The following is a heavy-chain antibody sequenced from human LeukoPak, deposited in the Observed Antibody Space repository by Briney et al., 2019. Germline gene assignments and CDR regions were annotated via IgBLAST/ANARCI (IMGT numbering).Heavy chain of an antibody. CDR2: ISSGSSYI. Sequence: PGGSLRLSCAASGFTFSSYSMNWVRQAPGKGLEWVSSISSGSSYIYYADSAKGRFTISRDNAKNSLYLQMNSLRAEDTAVYYCARDRAGISEVWGKGTTVTVSS. D-gene: IGHD2-15*01. V-gene: IGHV3-21*01. CDR1: GFTFSSYS. J-gene: IGHJ6*04. CDR3: ARDRAGISEV.